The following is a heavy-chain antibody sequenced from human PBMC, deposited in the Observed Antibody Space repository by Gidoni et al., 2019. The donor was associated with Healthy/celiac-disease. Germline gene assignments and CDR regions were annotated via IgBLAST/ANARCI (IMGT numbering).Heavy chain of an antibody. J-gene: IGHJ4*02. V-gene: IGHV3-7*01. CDR3: AREGRWLVDRGNDY. CDR2: IKQDGSEK. Sequence: EVQLVESGGGLVQPGGSLRLSCAASGFTFRSYWMSWVRQAPGKGLEWVANIKQDGSEKYYVDSVKGRFTISRDNAKNSLYLQMNSLRAEDTAVYYCAREGRWLVDRGNDYWGQGTLVTVSS. CDR1: GFTFRSYW. D-gene: IGHD6-19*01.